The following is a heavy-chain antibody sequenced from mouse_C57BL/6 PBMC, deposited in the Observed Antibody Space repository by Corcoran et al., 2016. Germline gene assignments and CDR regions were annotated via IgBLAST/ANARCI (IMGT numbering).Heavy chain of an antibody. CDR2: IYPGSGNT. V-gene: IGHV1-66*01. CDR1: GYSFTSYY. Sequence: QVQLQQSGPELVKPGASVKISCKASGYSFTSYYIHWVKQRPGQGLEWIGWIYPGSGNTKYNEKFKGKATLTADTSSSTAYMQLSSLTSEDSAVYYCARSQDGYYVYFAYWGQGTLVTVSA. CDR3: ARSQDGYYVYFAY. D-gene: IGHD2-3*01. J-gene: IGHJ3*01.